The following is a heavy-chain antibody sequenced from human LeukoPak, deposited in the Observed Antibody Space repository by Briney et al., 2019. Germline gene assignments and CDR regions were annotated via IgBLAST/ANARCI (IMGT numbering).Heavy chain of an antibody. CDR2: ISWNSGSI. CDR3: AKEVPGTFDI. J-gene: IGHJ3*02. V-gene: IGHV3-9*01. Sequence: GGSLRLSCAASGFTFDDYAMHWVRHAPGKGLEWVSGISWNSGSIGYADSVKGRFTISRDNAKNSLYLQMNSLRAEDTALYYCAKEVPGTFDIWGQGTMVTVSS. D-gene: IGHD1-14*01. CDR1: GFTFDDYA.